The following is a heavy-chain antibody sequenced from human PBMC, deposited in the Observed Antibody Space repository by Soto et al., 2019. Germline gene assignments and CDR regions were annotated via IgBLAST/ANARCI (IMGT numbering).Heavy chain of an antibody. CDR3: AKAITPMLYYFDY. V-gene: IGHV3-23*01. D-gene: IGHD3-10*01. CDR1: GFTFSSYA. CDR2: ISGTGGST. J-gene: IGHJ4*02. Sequence: PGGSLRLSCAASGFTFSSYAMSWVRQAPGKGLEWVSVISGTGGSTYYADSVKGRFTISRDNSKNTLYFQMNSLRAEDTAVYYCAKAITPMLYYFDYWGQGTLVTVSS.